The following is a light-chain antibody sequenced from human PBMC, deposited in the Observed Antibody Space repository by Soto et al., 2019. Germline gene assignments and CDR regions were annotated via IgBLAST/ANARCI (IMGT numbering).Light chain of an antibody. J-gene: IGKJ4*01. CDR2: KAS. Sequence: DIQMTQSPSTLSASVGDRVSITCRASQTINNLMAWYQQKPGQAPKLLIYKASNLETGVPSRFSGSGSRTQFTLTISSLQLDDFATYYCQQYNRYSLTFGGGTKVDIK. CDR1: QTINNL. CDR3: QQYNRYSLT. V-gene: IGKV1-5*03.